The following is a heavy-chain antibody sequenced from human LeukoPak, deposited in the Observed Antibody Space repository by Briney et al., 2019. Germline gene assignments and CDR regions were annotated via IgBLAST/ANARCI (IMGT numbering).Heavy chain of an antibody. V-gene: IGHV3-30*02. D-gene: IGHD5-18*01. CDR3: AKDTGYSYGSSTAFDI. CDR1: GFTFSSYG. J-gene: IGHJ3*02. Sequence: GGSLRLSCAASGFTFSSYGMHWVRQAPGKGLEWVAFIRYDGSNKYYADSVKGRFTISRDNSKNTLYLQMNSLRAEDTAVYYCAKDTGYSYGSSTAFDIWGQGTMVTVSS. CDR2: IRYDGSNK.